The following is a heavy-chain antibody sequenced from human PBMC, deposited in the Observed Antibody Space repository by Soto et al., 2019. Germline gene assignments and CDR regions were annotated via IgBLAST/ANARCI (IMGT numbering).Heavy chain of an antibody. CDR1: GVTFSSYW. V-gene: IGHV3-7*01. CDR3: ARGANAYGWSFDC. D-gene: IGHD6-19*01. Sequence: ETLTLTCAASGVTFSSYWMSWIRQPPGKGLEWVANIKQDGSEKYYMDSVNGRPTISKNNTNNSLHPQINSTSAEDAAEYFCARGANAYGWSFDCWGQGTLVTVSS. CDR2: IKQDGSEK. J-gene: IGHJ4*01.